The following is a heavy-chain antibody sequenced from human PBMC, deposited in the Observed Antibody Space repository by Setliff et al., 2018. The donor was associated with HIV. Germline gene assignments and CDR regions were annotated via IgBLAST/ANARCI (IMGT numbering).Heavy chain of an antibody. D-gene: IGHD3-10*01. CDR2: ISAYNGNT. CDR3: ARDAGIPMVRGRWPLDY. Sequence: ASVKVSCKASGYTFTSYGTSWVRQAPGQGLEWMGWISAYNGNTNYAQKFQGRVTFSADTSTSTAYMELSGLRSEDTAVYYCARDAGIPMVRGRWPLDYWGQGTLVTVSS. CDR1: GYTFTSYG. J-gene: IGHJ4*02. V-gene: IGHV1-18*01.